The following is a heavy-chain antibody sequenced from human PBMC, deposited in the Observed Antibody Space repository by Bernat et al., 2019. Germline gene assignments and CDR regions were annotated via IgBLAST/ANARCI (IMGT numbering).Heavy chain of an antibody. Sequence: EVQLVQSGAEVKKPGESLRISCKGSGYSFTSYWISWVRQMPGKGLEWMGRIDPSDSYTNYSPSFQGHVTISADKSISTAYLQWSSLKASDTATYYCARLRPGRRGWAEADDYWGQGTLVTVSS. CDR1: GYSFTSYW. V-gene: IGHV5-10-1*03. CDR3: ARLRPGRRGWAEADDY. D-gene: IGHD1-14*01. CDR2: IDPSDSYT. J-gene: IGHJ4*02.